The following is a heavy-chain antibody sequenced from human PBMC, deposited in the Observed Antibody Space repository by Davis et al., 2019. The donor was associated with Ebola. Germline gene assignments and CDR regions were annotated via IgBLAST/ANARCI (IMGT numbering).Heavy chain of an antibody. CDR2: ISYDGSTK. CDR1: GFTFSSYA. Sequence: GGSLRLSCAASGFTFSSYAMHWVRQAAGKGLEWVAVISYDGSTKYYADSVKGRFTISRDNSKNTLYLEMNSLRAEDTAVYYCAKDRYGSGRVSLNWFDPWGQGTLVTVSS. V-gene: IGHV3-30*04. D-gene: IGHD3-10*01. CDR3: AKDRYGSGRVSLNWFDP. J-gene: IGHJ5*02.